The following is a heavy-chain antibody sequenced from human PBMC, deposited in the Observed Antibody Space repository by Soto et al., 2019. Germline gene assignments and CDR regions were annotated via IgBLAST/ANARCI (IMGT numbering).Heavy chain of an antibody. D-gene: IGHD5-18*01. J-gene: IGHJ4*02. CDR2: ISYDGSNK. Sequence: GGSLRLSCAASGFTFSSYAMHWVRQAPGKALEWGAVISYDGSNKYYADSVKGRFTISRDNSKNTLYLQMNSLRAEDTAVYYCARGGPGYSYGYDYWGQGTLVTVSS. CDR3: ARGGPGYSYGYDY. CDR1: GFTFSSYA. V-gene: IGHV3-30*04.